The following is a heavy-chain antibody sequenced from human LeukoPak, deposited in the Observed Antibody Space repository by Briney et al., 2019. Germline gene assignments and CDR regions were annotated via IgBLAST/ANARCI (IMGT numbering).Heavy chain of an antibody. J-gene: IGHJ6*03. CDR2: INWNGEYT. Sequence: RTAGSLRLSCAISGFTFDDYGMNWVRQAPGKGLEWVSGINWNGEYTHYADSVKGRFTISRDNAKNSLYLQMTSLRAEDTALYYCARSYSSRSFYYMDVWGKGTTVTVS. CDR3: ARSYSSRSFYYMDV. D-gene: IGHD6-13*01. V-gene: IGHV3-20*04. CDR1: GFTFDDYG.